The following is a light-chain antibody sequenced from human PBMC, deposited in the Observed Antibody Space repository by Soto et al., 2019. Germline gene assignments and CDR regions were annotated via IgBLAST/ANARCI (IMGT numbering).Light chain of an antibody. CDR3: QQLNSYPYT. CDR2: AAS. V-gene: IGKV1-9*01. J-gene: IGKJ2*01. CDR1: QGISSY. Sequence: DIQLTQSPSFLSASVGDRVTITCRASQGISSYLAWYQQKPGKAPKLLIYAASTLQSGVPSRFSVSGSGTEFTLTICRLQPEDFATYYCQQLNSYPYTFGQGTKMEIK.